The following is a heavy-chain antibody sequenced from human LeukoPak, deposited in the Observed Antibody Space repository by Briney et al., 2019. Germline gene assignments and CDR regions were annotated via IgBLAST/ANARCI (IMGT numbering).Heavy chain of an antibody. CDR2: IRYDGSNK. Sequence: TGGSLRLSCAASGFTFSSYSMTWVRQAPGKGLEWVAFIRYDGSNKYYADSVKGRFTISRDNSKNTLYLQMNSLRAEDTAVYYCARPGPPICSSTSCYDAFDIWGQGTMVTVSS. CDR1: GFTFSSYS. J-gene: IGHJ3*02. CDR3: ARPGPPICSSTSCYDAFDI. D-gene: IGHD2-2*01. V-gene: IGHV3-33*08.